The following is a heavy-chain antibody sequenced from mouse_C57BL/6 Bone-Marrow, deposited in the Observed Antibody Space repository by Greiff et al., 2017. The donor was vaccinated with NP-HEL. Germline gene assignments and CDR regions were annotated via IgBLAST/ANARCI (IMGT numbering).Heavy chain of an antibody. Sequence: VKLVESGAELARPGASVKLSCKASGYTFTSYGISWVKQRTGQGLEWIGEIYPRSGNTYYNEKFKGKATLTADKSSSTAYMELRSLTSEDSAVYFCARDYGSSYYWYFDVWGTGTTVTVSS. D-gene: IGHD1-1*01. J-gene: IGHJ1*03. CDR1: GYTFTSYG. CDR2: IYPRSGNT. V-gene: IGHV1-81*01. CDR3: ARDYGSSYYWYFDV.